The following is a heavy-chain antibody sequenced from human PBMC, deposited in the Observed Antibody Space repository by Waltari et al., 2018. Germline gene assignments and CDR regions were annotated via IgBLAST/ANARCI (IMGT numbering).Heavy chain of an antibody. CDR2: IYYSGST. Sequence: QLQLQESGPGLVKPSETLSLTCTVSGGSISSSSYYWGWIRQPPGKGLGWIGSIYYSGSTYYNPSLKSRVTISVDTSKNQFSLKLSSVTAADTAVYFCGIAVAGYYFDYWGQGTLVTVSS. J-gene: IGHJ4*02. CDR1: GGSISSSSYY. D-gene: IGHD6-19*01. V-gene: IGHV4-39*01. CDR3: GIAVAGYYFDY.